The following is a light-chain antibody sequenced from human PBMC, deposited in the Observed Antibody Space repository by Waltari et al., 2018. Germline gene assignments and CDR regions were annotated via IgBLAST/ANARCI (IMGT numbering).Light chain of an antibody. Sequence: QSVLTHAPSASGTPRQRVTLSCSGSSSSIGRHLVSWYQHLPGTAPKLLIYRNEQRPSGVPDRISGSKAGTSASLTISGLQPDDDGDYYCSAWDDGLGGPVFGTGTRVTVL. CDR2: RNE. CDR3: SAWDDGLGGPV. V-gene: IGLV1-47*01. CDR1: SSSIGRHL. J-gene: IGLJ1*01.